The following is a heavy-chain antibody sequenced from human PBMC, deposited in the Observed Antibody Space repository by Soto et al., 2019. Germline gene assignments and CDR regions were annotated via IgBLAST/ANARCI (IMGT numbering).Heavy chain of an antibody. CDR2: IYYSGST. D-gene: IGHD6-13*01. CDR3: ARIGRSWQHYAMDV. CDR1: GFSIRSSSYY. J-gene: IGHJ6*02. Sequence: PSYTLSLTCTVSGFSIRSSSYYWGWIRQPPGKGLEWIGSIYYSGSTYYNPSVQSRLTIDVDTSKHQFSLKLTSVTAADTAVYYCARIGRSWQHYAMDVWGQGTTVTGSS. V-gene: IGHV4-39*01.